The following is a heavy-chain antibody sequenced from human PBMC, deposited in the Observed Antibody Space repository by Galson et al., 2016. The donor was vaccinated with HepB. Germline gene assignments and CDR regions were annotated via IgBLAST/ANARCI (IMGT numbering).Heavy chain of an antibody. J-gene: IGHJ1*01. Sequence: SLRLSCAVSGFSFNSYAFSWVRQTPEKGLEWVSAISGTGGTTDYTDSVKGRFTISRDNSQSRLYLQMNSLRAEDTAIYYCAKENDFWSGYLSHWGQGALVTVSS. D-gene: IGHD3-3*01. CDR2: ISGTGGTT. V-gene: IGHV3-23*01. CDR1: GFSFNSYA. CDR3: AKENDFWSGYLSH.